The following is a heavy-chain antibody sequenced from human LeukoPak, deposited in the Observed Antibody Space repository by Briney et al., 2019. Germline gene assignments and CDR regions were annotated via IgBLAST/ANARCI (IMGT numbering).Heavy chain of an antibody. Sequence: GESLKISCKGSGYSFTSYWIGWVRQMPGKGLEWMGIIYPGDSDTRYSPSFQGQVTISADKSISTAYLQWSSLKASDTAMYYCARAPTVLVGYCSSSSCQADYWGQGTLVTVSS. CDR2: IYPGDSDT. CDR3: ARAPTVLVGYCSSSSCQADY. J-gene: IGHJ4*02. V-gene: IGHV5-51*01. CDR1: GYSFTSYW. D-gene: IGHD2-2*01.